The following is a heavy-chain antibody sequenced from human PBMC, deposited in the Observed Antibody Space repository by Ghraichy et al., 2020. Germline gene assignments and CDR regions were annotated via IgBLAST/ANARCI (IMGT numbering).Heavy chain of an antibody. CDR2: MNPNSGNT. J-gene: IGHJ4*02. D-gene: IGHD1-26*01. Sequence: ASVKVSCKASGYTFTSYDINWVRQATVQGLEWMGWMNPNSGNTGYAQKFQGRVTMTRNTSISTAYMELSSLRSEDTAVYYCARGRNSYSTGIVGATVGIDYWGQGTLVTVSS. V-gene: IGHV1-8*01. CDR3: ARGRNSYSTGIVGATVGIDY. CDR1: GYTFTSYD.